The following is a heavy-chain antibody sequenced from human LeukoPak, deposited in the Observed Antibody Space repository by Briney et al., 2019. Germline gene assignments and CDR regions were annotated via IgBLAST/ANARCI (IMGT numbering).Heavy chain of an antibody. Sequence: GGSLRLSCAASGFTFSSYAITWVRQAPGKGLEWVSAVSSNGAKTYYADSVKGRFTISRDNYKNMVFLQMNSLRAEDTAVYYCAKGVVVTAIPPDYWGQGTLVIVSS. V-gene: IGHV3-23*01. CDR1: GFTFSSYA. J-gene: IGHJ4*02. D-gene: IGHD2-21*02. CDR3: AKGVVVTAIPPDY. CDR2: VSSNGAKT.